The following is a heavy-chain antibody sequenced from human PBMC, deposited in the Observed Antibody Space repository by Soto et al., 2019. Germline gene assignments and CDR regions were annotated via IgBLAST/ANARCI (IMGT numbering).Heavy chain of an antibody. J-gene: IGHJ4*02. CDR1: GASLSSGIYY. Sequence: PSATLDLGCTVSGASLSSGIYYWIWIRQPPGKGLEWIGYFYYTGTTKYNPSLESRVTISADTSKNQFSLNLTSVTAADTAVYYCARISYWVKDYWGQGALLTVSS. D-gene: IGHD2-8*02. V-gene: IGHV4-61*01. CDR3: ARISYWVKDY. CDR2: FYYTGTT.